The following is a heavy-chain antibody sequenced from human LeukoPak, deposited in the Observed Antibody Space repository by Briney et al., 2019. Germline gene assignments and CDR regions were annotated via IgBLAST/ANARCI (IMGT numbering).Heavy chain of an antibody. Sequence: GGSLRLSCAASGFTFSSYGMHWVRQAPGKGLEWVAFIRYDGSNKYYADSVKGRFTISRDNSKNTLYLQMNSLRAEDTAVYYCARDREGRRVATSLGIDYWGQGTLVTVSS. V-gene: IGHV3-30*02. D-gene: IGHD5-12*01. CDR3: ARDREGRRVATSLGIDY. J-gene: IGHJ4*02. CDR2: IRYDGSNK. CDR1: GFTFSSYG.